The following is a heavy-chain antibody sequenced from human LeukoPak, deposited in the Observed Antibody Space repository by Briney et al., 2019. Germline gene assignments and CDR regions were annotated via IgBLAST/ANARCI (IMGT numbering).Heavy chain of an antibody. J-gene: IGHJ4*02. CDR3: ARELSSSAAGTYGVLDY. Sequence: PGGSLRLSCAASGFTVSSNYMSWVRQAPGKGLEWVSVIYSGGTTYYADSVKGRFTISRDNSKNTLYLHMSSLRAEDTAVYYCARELSSSAAGTYGVLDYWGQGTLVTVSS. CDR1: GFTVSSNY. V-gene: IGHV3-53*01. CDR2: IYSGGTT. D-gene: IGHD6-19*01.